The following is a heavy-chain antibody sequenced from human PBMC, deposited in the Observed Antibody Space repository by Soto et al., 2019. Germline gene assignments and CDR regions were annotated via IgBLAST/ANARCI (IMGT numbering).Heavy chain of an antibody. Sequence: PSETLSLTCAVYGGPFSGYYWSWIRQPPGKGLEWIGEINHSGSTNYNPSLKSRVTISVDMSKNQFSLKLSSVTAADTAVYYCARGGGNIGGWGQGTLVTVSS. CDR2: INHSGST. V-gene: IGHV4-34*01. D-gene: IGHD3-16*01. CDR3: ARGGGNIGG. CDR1: GGPFSGYY. J-gene: IGHJ4*02.